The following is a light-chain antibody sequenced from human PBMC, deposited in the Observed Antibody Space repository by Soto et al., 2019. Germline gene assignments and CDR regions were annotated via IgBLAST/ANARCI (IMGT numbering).Light chain of an antibody. Sequence: DIQMTQFPSSLSASVGDRVTITCRASQGIRNDLAWYQQKPGKAPKRLTYAASSLQSGVPSRFSESGSGTEFPVALSGLLPEDFATFYFLLHSTCPLTWGQGTKVEIK. CDR3: LLHSTCPLT. CDR1: QGIRND. CDR2: AAS. V-gene: IGKV1-17*01. J-gene: IGKJ1*01.